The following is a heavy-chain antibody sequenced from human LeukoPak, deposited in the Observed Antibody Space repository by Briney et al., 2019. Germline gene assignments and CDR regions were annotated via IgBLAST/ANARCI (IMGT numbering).Heavy chain of an antibody. CDR1: GFTFSSYA. J-gene: IGHJ4*02. Sequence: GGSLRLSCAASGFTFSSYAMSWVRQAPGKGLEWVSAISGSGGSTYYADYVRGRFTISRDNSKNTVYVQMNSLRVEDTAVYYCAKSRSGSANWALQIFDNWGQGTLVTVSS. D-gene: IGHD1-1*01. CDR3: AKSRSGSANWALQIFDN. CDR2: ISGSGGST. V-gene: IGHV3-23*01.